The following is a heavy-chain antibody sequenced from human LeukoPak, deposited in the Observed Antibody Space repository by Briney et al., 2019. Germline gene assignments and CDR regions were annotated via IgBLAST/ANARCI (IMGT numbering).Heavy chain of an antibody. D-gene: IGHD1-26*01. CDR2: MSYDGSNK. V-gene: IGHV3-30-3*01. Sequence: PGGSLRLSCAASGFTFSSYALHWVRQAPGKGLEWVAVMSYDGSNKYYADSVKGRFTISRDNSKNTLYLQMNSLRAEDTAVYYCARDLSSGSGSTNYFDYWGQGTLVTVSS. CDR3: ARDLSSGSGSTNYFDY. CDR1: GFTFSSYA. J-gene: IGHJ4*02.